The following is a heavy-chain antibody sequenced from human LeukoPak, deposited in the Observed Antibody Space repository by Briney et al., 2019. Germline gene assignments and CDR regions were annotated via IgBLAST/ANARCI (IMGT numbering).Heavy chain of an antibody. CDR2: ISAYNGNT. CDR1: GYTFTSYG. CDR3: ALLGEELTMMSWFDP. V-gene: IGHV1-18*01. J-gene: IGHJ5*02. D-gene: IGHD3-22*01. Sequence: ASVKVSCKASGYTFTSYGISWVRQTPGQGLEWMGWISAYNGNTNYAQKLQGRVTVTTDTSTSTAYMELRSLRSDDTAVYYCALLGEELTMMSWFDPWGQGTLVTVSS.